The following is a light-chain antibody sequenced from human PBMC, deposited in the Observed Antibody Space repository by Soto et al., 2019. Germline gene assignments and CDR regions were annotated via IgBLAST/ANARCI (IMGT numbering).Light chain of an antibody. CDR3: QQYYSYPRT. CDR1: QGISSY. J-gene: IGKJ1*01. CDR2: AAS. Sequence: AIRMTPSPSSFSASTGDRVPITCRASQGISSYLAWYQQKTGKAPKLLIYAASTLQSGVPSRFSGSGSGTDFILTISCLQSEDFATYYCQQYYSYPRTFGQGTKVDIK. V-gene: IGKV1-8*01.